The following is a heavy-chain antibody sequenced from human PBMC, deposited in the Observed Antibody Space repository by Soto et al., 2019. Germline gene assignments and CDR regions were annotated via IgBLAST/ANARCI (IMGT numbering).Heavy chain of an antibody. D-gene: IGHD3-10*01. CDR1: GYTFTSYG. J-gene: IGHJ6*03. CDR2: ISAYNGNT. CDR3: ARADYGSGSYYYYYYMDV. Sequence: ASVKVSCKASGYTFTSYGLTWVRQAPGQGLEWMGWISAYNGNTNYAQKLQGRVTMTTDTSTSTAYMELRSLRSDDTAVYYCARADYGSGSYYYYYYMDVWGKGTTVTVSS. V-gene: IGHV1-18*01.